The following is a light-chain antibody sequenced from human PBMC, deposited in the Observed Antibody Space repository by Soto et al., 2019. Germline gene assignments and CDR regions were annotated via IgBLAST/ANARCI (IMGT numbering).Light chain of an antibody. CDR3: CSYASSGTVV. CDR2: KAS. J-gene: IGLJ2*01. Sequence: QSVLTQPASVSGSPGQSITISCTGTSSDIGGYNFVSWYQQHPGKSPKLMIYKASKRPSGVSNRFSGSKSGNTASLTISGLQAEDEADYHCCSYASSGTVVFGGGTKLTVL. V-gene: IGLV2-23*01. CDR1: SSDIGGYNF.